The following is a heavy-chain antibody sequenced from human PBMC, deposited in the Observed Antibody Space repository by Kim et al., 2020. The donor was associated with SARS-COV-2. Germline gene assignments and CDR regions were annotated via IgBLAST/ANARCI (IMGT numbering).Heavy chain of an antibody. CDR2: ISGSGRST. J-gene: IGHJ4*02. D-gene: IGHD5-12*01. V-gene: IGHV3-48*03. CDR3: ARDNDRVATNFDY. Sequence: GGSLRLSCTASGFTFSNYEMNWVRQAPGKGLEWVSYISGSGRSTYYADSVKGRFTISRDNAKNSLCLQMDNLRAEDTAVYYCARDNDRVATNFDYWGQGTLVTVSS. CDR1: GFTFSNYE.